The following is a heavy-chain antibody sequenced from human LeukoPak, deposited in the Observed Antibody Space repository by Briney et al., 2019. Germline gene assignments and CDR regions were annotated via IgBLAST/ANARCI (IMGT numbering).Heavy chain of an antibody. V-gene: IGHV4-34*01. CDR2: INHSGST. CDR1: GGSFSGYY. D-gene: IGHD3-3*01. Sequence: PSETLSLTCAVYGGSFSGYYWSWIRQPPGKGLEWIGEINHSGSTNYNPYLKSRVTISVDTSKNQFSLKLSSVTAADTAVYYCARGVLRFLEWLGYYYYYMDVWGKGTTVTVSS. J-gene: IGHJ6*03. CDR3: ARGVLRFLEWLGYYYYYMDV.